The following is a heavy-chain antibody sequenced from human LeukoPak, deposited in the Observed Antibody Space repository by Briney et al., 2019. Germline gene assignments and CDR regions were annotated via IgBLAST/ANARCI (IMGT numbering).Heavy chain of an antibody. CDR3: AREGVGVIADFDY. D-gene: IGHD3-10*01. CDR2: INTNTGNP. Sequence: ASVKVSCKASGYTFIRYAMNWVRQAPGQGLEWMGWINTNTGNPTYAQGFTGRFVFSLDTSVSTAYLQISSPKAEDTAVYYCAREGVGVIADFDYWGQGTLVTVSS. V-gene: IGHV7-4-1*02. J-gene: IGHJ4*02. CDR1: GYTFIRYA.